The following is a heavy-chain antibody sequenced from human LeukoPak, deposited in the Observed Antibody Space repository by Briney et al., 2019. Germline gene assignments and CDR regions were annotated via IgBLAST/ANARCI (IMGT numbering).Heavy chain of an antibody. J-gene: IGHJ3*02. CDR2: IYPGDSDT. D-gene: IGHD2-21*02. CDR3: ARRGRAAYCYDDCYPDAFDI. Sequence: GESLNISCKGSGYSFNSYWIAWVRQTPGKGLEWMGIIYPGDSDTTYSPSFQGQVTISADKSTSTAYLQWSSLKASDSGMYYCARRGRAAYCYDDCYPDAFDIWGQGTMVTVSS. CDR1: GYSFNSYW. V-gene: IGHV5-51*01.